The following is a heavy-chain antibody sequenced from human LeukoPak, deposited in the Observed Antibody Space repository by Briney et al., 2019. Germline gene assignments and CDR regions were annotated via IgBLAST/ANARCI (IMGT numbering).Heavy chain of an antibody. D-gene: IGHD2-8*01. CDR1: GGSISSYY. J-gene: IGHJ6*02. CDR2: IYYSGST. V-gene: IGHV4-59*01. CDR3: ARSEFLVSRDYYYYGMDV. Sequence: SETLSLTCTVSGGSISSYYWSWIRQPPGKGLEWIGYIYYSGSTNYNPSLKSRVTISVDTSKNQFSLKLSSVTAADTAVYYCARSEFLVSRDYYYYGMDVWGQGTTVNVSS.